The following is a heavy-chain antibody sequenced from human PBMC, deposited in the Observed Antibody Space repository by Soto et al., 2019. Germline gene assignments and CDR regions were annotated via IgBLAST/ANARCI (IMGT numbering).Heavy chain of an antibody. Sequence: GGSLRLSCAASGFTFDDYAMHWVRQAPGKGLEWVSGISWNSGSIGYADSVKGRFTISRDNAKNSLYLQMNSLRAEDTALYYCAKAVATTMVRGLTGWFDPWGQGTLVTVSS. CDR2: ISWNSGSI. J-gene: IGHJ5*02. D-gene: IGHD3-10*01. CDR1: GFTFDDYA. CDR3: AKAVATTMVRGLTGWFDP. V-gene: IGHV3-9*01.